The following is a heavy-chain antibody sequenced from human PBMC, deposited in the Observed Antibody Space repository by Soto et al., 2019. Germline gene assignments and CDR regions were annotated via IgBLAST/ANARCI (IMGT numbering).Heavy chain of an antibody. J-gene: IGHJ6*02. CDR3: AKDLLGPGRAYGMDV. CDR2: ISYDGSNK. D-gene: IGHD7-27*01. CDR1: GFTFSSYG. V-gene: IGHV3-30*18. Sequence: GGSRRLSCAASGFTFSSYGMHWVRQAPGKGLEWVAVISYDGSNKYYADSVKGRFTISRDNSKNTLYLQMNSLRAEDTAVYYCAKDLLGPGRAYGMDVWGQGTTVTVSS.